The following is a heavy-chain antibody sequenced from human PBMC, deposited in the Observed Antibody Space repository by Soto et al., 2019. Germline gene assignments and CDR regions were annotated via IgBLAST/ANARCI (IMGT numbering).Heavy chain of an antibody. CDR2: TYYRSKWYN. V-gene: IGHV6-1*01. CDR1: GDSVSSNSAA. J-gene: IGHJ1*01. CDR3: AKDLVLQFGYFQH. Sequence: SQTLSLTCAISGDSVSSNSAAWNWIRQSPSRGLEWLGRTYYRSKWYNDYAVSVKSRITINPDTSKNSLYLQMNSLRAEDTAVYYCAKDLVLQFGYFQHWGQGTLVTVSS. D-gene: IGHD3-10*01.